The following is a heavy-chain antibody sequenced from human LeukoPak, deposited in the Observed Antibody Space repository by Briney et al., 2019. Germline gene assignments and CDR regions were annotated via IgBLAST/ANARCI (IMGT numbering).Heavy chain of an antibody. Sequence: GGSLRLSCAASGFTFSSYWMHWVRQAPGKGLVWVSRIYNDGSSTRYADSAKGRFTISRDNAKNSLYLQMNSLRAEDTAVYYCARDPGSYAYFDYWGQGTLVTVSS. CDR1: GFTFSSYW. CDR3: ARDPGSYAYFDY. D-gene: IGHD3-16*01. CDR2: IYNDGSST. V-gene: IGHV3-74*01. J-gene: IGHJ4*02.